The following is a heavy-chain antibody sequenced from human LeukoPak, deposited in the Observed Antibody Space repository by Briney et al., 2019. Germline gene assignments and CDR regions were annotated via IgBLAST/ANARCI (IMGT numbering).Heavy chain of an antibody. V-gene: IGHV3-74*01. CDR3: ARGNEWSFDY. Sequence: GVSLRLSCAAAGFTFSSYWMHWVRQAPGKGLVWVSRINTDGSSTIYADSVKGRFTISRGNAKHTLYLQMNSLRAEDTAVYACARGNEWSFDYWAQGTLVTVRS. CDR1: GFTFSSYW. CDR2: INTDGSST. D-gene: IGHD3-3*01. J-gene: IGHJ4*02.